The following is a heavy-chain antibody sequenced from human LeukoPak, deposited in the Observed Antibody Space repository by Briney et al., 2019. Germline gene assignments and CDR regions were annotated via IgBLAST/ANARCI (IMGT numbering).Heavy chain of an antibody. CDR3: ARDGRFSYGAFDI. J-gene: IGHJ3*02. CDR2: IKQDGSEK. D-gene: IGHD3-3*01. V-gene: IGHV3-7*01. CDR1: GFTFSDYW. Sequence: GSLRLSCVASGFTFSDYWMTWGRQAPGKGLECVANIKQDGSEKFYVDSVKGRFTISRDNAKNSLYLQMNSLRAEDTAVYYCARDGRFSYGAFDIWGQGTMVTVSS.